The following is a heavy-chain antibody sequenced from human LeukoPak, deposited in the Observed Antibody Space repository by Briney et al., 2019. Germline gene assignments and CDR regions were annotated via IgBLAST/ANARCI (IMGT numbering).Heavy chain of an antibody. CDR1: GGSVSSGTYY. Sequence: SETLSLTCTVSGGSVSSGTYYWSWIRQPPGKGLEWIGHIHYSGSTNYNPSLKSRVTISVDTSKNQFSLKLSSVTAADTAVYYCARDVGGTVDYWGQGTLVTVCS. CDR2: IHYSGST. J-gene: IGHJ4*02. CDR3: ARDVGGTVDY. D-gene: IGHD2-15*01. V-gene: IGHV4-61*01.